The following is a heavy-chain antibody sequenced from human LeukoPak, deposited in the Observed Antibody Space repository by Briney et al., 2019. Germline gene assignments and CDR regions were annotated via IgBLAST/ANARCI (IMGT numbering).Heavy chain of an antibody. CDR1: GYTFTSYG. J-gene: IGHJ4*02. Sequence: ASVKVSCKASGYTFTSYGISWVRQAPAQGLEWMGLISAYNGNTNYAQKLQGRVTITTDTSTSTAYMELRSLRSDDTAVYYCASAAAYSSGWHGFYLSDYWGQGTLVTVSS. CDR3: ASAAAYSSGWHGFYLSDY. D-gene: IGHD6-19*01. V-gene: IGHV1-18*01. CDR2: ISAYNGNT.